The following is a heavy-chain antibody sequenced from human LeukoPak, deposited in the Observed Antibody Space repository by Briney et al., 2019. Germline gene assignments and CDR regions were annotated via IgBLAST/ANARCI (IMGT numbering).Heavy chain of an antibody. J-gene: IGHJ3*02. Sequence: EASVKVSCKASGGTFSSYAISWVRQAPGQGLEWMGWISAYNGNTNYAQKLQGRVTMTTDTSTSTAYMELRSLRSDDTAVYYCARDSAVVVTAIRDDDAFDIWGQGTMVTVSS. V-gene: IGHV1-18*01. CDR3: ARDSAVVVTAIRDDDAFDI. CDR1: GGTFSSYA. D-gene: IGHD2-21*02. CDR2: ISAYNGNT.